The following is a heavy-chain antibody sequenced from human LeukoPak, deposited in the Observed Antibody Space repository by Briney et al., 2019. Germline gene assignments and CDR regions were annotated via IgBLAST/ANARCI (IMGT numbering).Heavy chain of an antibody. Sequence: PSETLSLTCTVSGGSISSGSYFWSWIRQPAGKGLEWIGRIYTSGSTNYNPSLKSHVTISVDTSKNQFSLKLSSVTAADTAVYYCARGRSEDYYGMDVWGQGTTVTVSS. CDR1: GGSISSGSYF. D-gene: IGHD5-24*01. CDR2: IYTSGST. CDR3: ARGRSEDYYGMDV. J-gene: IGHJ6*02. V-gene: IGHV4-61*02.